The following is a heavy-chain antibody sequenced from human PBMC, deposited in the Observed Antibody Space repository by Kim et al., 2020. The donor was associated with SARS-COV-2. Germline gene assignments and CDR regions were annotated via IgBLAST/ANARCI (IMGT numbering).Heavy chain of an antibody. Sequence: GGSLRLSCAASGFTFSSYSMNWVRQAPGKGLEWVSSISSSSSYIYYADSVKGRFTISRDNAKNSLYLQMNSLRAEDTAVYYCARGIGGSYYDGIDYWGQGTLVTVSS. D-gene: IGHD1-26*01. J-gene: IGHJ4*02. CDR3: ARGIGGSYYDGIDY. CDR1: GFTFSSYS. CDR2: ISSSSSYI. V-gene: IGHV3-21*01.